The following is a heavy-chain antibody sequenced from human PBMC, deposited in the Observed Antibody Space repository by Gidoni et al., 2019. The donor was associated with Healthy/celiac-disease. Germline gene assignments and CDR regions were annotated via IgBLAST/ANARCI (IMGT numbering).Heavy chain of an antibody. V-gene: IGHV1-69*06. Sequence: QVQLVQSGAEVKKPGSSVKVFCKASGGTFSSYAISWVRQAPGQGLEWMGGIIPIFGTANYAQKFQGRVTITADKSTSTAYMELSSLRSEDTAVYYCARPYCSSTSCYPYFDYWGQGTLVTVSS. D-gene: IGHD2-2*01. CDR2: IIPIFGTA. J-gene: IGHJ4*02. CDR3: ARPYCSSTSCYPYFDY. CDR1: GGTFSSYA.